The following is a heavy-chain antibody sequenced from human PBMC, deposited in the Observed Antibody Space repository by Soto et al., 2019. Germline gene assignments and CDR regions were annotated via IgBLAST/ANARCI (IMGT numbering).Heavy chain of an antibody. CDR2: IWYDGSDK. D-gene: IGHD4-17*01. J-gene: IGHJ6*03. CDR1: GFTFSNYA. V-gene: IGHV3-33*01. CDR3: ARDSGGDYHNYYMDV. Sequence: QMQLVESGGGMVQPGTSLRLSCAASGFTFSNYAMHWVRQAPGKGLEWVTIIWYDGSDKNYGDSVKGRFTISRDNSKNTLYLPMNSLRVEDTAVYYCARDSGGDYHNYYMDVWGKGTTVTVSS.